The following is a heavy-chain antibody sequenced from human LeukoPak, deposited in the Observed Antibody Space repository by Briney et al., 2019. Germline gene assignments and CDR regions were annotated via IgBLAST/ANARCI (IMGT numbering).Heavy chain of an antibody. V-gene: IGHV4-4*07. J-gene: IGHJ4*02. Sequence: SETLSLPCTVSGGSLSSYYWSWIRQPAGKGLEGIERIHSSGSSNYNPSLESRVTMSVDTSKNQFTLRLTSVTAADTAVYYCARARTGCSSSVCYGIDYWGQGTRVTVSS. CDR2: IHSSGSS. D-gene: IGHD2-2*01. CDR3: ARARTGCSSSVCYGIDY. CDR1: GGSLSSYY.